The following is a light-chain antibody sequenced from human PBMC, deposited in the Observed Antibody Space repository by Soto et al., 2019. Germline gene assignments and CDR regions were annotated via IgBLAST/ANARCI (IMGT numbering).Light chain of an antibody. V-gene: IGKV3-20*01. Sequence: IVMTQSPGTLSVSPGERATLSCRASQNIGNKVGWYQQKPGQAPRLLIYGASTRATDVPDRFSGSGSGADFTLTISRLEPEDFAVYYCQQYGSSPPRTFGQGTKV. CDR2: GAS. CDR3: QQYGSSPPRT. CDR1: QNIGNK. J-gene: IGKJ1*01.